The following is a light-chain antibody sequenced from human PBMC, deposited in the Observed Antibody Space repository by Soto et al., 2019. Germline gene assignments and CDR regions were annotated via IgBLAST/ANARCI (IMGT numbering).Light chain of an antibody. V-gene: IGKV2-28*01. Sequence: DVVMTQSPLSLPVTPGEPASISCRSSQSLLHSNGYNYLAWFLQKAGQSPQLLIYLASSRVSGVPDRFSGSGSGTDFTLEISSVEAEDVGIYYCMQLLHPPLTFGGGTKVDIK. CDR3: MQLLHPPLT. J-gene: IGKJ4*01. CDR2: LAS. CDR1: QSLLHSNGYNY.